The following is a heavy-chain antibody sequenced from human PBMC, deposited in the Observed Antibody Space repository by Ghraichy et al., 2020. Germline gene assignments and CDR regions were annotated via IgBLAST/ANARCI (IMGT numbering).Heavy chain of an antibody. Sequence: GGSLRLSCAASGFTFSAYNMFWVRQAPGRGLEWVSYISTSGSTIYYADSVKGRFTISRDNAQSSVFLQMNSLTGEDTAVYYCSRGRTGELLDYWGQGILVAVSS. CDR2: ISTSGSTI. V-gene: IGHV3-11*04. D-gene: IGHD1-26*01. J-gene: IGHJ4*02. CDR3: SRGRTGELLDY. CDR1: GFTFSAYN.